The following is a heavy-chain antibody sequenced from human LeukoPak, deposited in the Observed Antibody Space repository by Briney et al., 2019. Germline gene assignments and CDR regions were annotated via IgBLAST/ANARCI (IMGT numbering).Heavy chain of an antibody. D-gene: IGHD1-26*01. CDR3: AKDREYSGSYRPGPTRYYYGMDV. V-gene: IGHV3-23*01. Sequence: GGSLRLSCAASAFTFSYYSMNWVRQAPGKGLEWVSGISGTGGNTYYTDSVKGRFTISRDNSKNTLYLQMNSLRAEDTAVFYCAKDREYSGSYRPGPTRYYYGMDVWGQGTTVTVS. CDR1: AFTFSYYS. CDR2: ISGTGGNT. J-gene: IGHJ6*02.